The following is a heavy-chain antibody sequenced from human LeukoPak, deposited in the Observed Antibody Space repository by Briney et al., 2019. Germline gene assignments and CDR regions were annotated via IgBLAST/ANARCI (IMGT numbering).Heavy chain of an antibody. Sequence: SVTVSCKASGFTFTSRSAVQWVRPARGQRLEWIGWIVVDSDNTNYAENFQGRVTITRDMSASTSYMELSSLRSEDTAVYFCAAPYTSSWFDLWGQGTLVTVSS. CDR2: IVVDSDNT. CDR1: GFTFTSRSA. D-gene: IGHD6-13*01. CDR3: AAPYTSSWFDL. J-gene: IGHJ5*02. V-gene: IGHV1-58*01.